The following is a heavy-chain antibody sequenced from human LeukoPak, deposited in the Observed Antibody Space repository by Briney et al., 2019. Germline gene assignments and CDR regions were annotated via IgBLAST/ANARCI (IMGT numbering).Heavy chain of an antibody. V-gene: IGHV3-23*01. CDR3: AKQFVDI. CDR1: GFTFANYA. Sequence: GGSLRLSCTAYGFTFANYAMNWVRQAPGKGLEWVSSLSGSGDDTSYADFVKGRFTISRDNSRDTLYLQMNSLRAEDTGVYYCAKQFVDIWGQGPLVTVSS. CDR2: LSGSGDDT. D-gene: IGHD5-24*01. J-gene: IGHJ5*02.